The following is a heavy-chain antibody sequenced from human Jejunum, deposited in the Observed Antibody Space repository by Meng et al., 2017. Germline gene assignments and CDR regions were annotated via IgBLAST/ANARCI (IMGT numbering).Heavy chain of an antibody. D-gene: IGHD6-6*01. J-gene: IGHJ4*02. Sequence: QVQVQESGPGLVKPSGTLSLTCAVSGGSIGSDNWWKWVRQPPGKGLEWIGEIYHSGSTNYNPSLKSRVTILVDKSKNQFSLKLTSVTAADTAVYYCASGQLVMGFDSLGQGTLVTVSS. CDR1: GGSIGSDNW. V-gene: IGHV4-4*02. CDR3: ASGQLVMGFDS. CDR2: IYHSGST.